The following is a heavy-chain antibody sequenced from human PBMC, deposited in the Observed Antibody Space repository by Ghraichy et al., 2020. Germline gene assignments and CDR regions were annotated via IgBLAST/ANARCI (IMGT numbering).Heavy chain of an antibody. V-gene: IGHV4-39*01. D-gene: IGHD5-12*01. J-gene: IGHJ6*02. Sequence: EPLSLTCTVSGGSISSSSYYWGWIRQPPGKGLEWIGSIYYSGSTYYNPSLKSRVTISVDTSKNQFSLRLSSVTAADTAVYYCARLDACGYDSFYYYFYGMDVWGQGTTVTVSS. CDR1: GGSISSSSYY. CDR2: IYYSGST. CDR3: ARLDACGYDSFYYYFYGMDV.